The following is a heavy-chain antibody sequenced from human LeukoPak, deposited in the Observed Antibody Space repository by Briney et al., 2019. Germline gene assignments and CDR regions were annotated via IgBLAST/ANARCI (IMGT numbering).Heavy chain of an antibody. CDR1: GFTFSNYA. Sequence: GGSLRLSCAASGFTFSNYAMSWVRQAPGKGLEWVSALGGSGINTYYADSVKGRFTISRDNSKNTLYLQMNSLKTEDTAVYYCTGQAYYYDTSGFNFDYWGQGILVAVSS. V-gene: IGHV3-23*01. CDR3: TGQAYYYDTSGFNFDY. D-gene: IGHD3-22*01. CDR2: LGGSGINT. J-gene: IGHJ4*02.